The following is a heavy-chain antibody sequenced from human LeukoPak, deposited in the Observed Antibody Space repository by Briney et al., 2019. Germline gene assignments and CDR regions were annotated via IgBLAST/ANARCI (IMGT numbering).Heavy chain of an antibody. J-gene: IGHJ4*02. CDR1: GFTFSNSW. V-gene: IGHV3-74*01. CDR2: INSDGKTT. Sequence: GGSLRLSCAASGFTFSNSWMHWVRQAPGKGLVWVSRINSDGKTTSYADSVKGRFTISRDNAENTLFLQMNSLRAEDTAVYYCARKSPELQSFDYWGQGTLVTVSS. D-gene: IGHD1-14*01. CDR3: ARKSPELQSFDY.